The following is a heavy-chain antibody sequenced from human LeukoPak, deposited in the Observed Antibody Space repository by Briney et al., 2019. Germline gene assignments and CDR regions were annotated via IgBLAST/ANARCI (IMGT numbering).Heavy chain of an antibody. Sequence: TGGSLRLSCAASGFTFSSYGMSWVRQAPGKGLEWVSAIGGTGYSTYYADSVKGRCSISRDNSKNTLYLHMDSLRAEDTAVYYCAKVMNMIVVASIDSWGQGILVTVSS. CDR2: IGGTGYST. CDR3: AKVMNMIVVASIDS. J-gene: IGHJ4*02. CDR1: GFTFSSYG. D-gene: IGHD3-22*01. V-gene: IGHV3-23*01.